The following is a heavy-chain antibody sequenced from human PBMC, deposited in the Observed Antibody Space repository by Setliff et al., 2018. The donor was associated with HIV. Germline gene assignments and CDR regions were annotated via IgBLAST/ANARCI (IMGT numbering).Heavy chain of an antibody. J-gene: IGHJ4*02. D-gene: IGHD3-9*01. Sequence: SETLSLTCVVYGGSFSGYYWTWVRQPPGKGLEWIGEINHSGSTKYNPSLKSRVTISVDTSKNQFSLKLSSVTAADTAVYYCARGYYDILTGYYYFDYWGQGTLVTVSS. V-gene: IGHV4-34*01. CDR2: INHSGST. CDR3: ARGYYDILTGYYYFDY. CDR1: GGSFSGYY.